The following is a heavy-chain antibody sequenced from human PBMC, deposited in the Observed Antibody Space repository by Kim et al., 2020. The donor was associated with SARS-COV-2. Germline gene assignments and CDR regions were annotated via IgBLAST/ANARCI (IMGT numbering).Heavy chain of an antibody. V-gene: IGHV5-51*01. CDR2: IHPGDSDT. D-gene: IGHD3-16*01. Sequence: GESLKISCEGSGYTFSNQWIGWVRQMPGKGLEWMGMIHPGDSDTRYSPSFAGQVTISVDKSISTTYLQWSSLKASDNGIYYCARSLGQLAYYAMDVWGQGTPVTVSS. CDR1: GYTFSNQW. CDR3: ARSLGQLAYYAMDV. J-gene: IGHJ6*02.